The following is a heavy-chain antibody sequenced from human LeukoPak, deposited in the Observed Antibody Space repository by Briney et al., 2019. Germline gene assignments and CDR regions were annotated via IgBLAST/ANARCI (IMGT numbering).Heavy chain of an antibody. J-gene: IGHJ5*02. D-gene: IGHD3-22*01. V-gene: IGHV3-21*01. CDR1: GFTFSSYS. CDR2: ISSSSSYI. Sequence: GGSLRLSCAASGFTFSSYSMNWVRQAPGKGLEWVSSISSSSSYIYYADSVKGRFTISRDNAKNSLYLQMNSLRAEDTAVYYCAAYYYDSSGYMAWFDPWGQGTLVTVSS. CDR3: AAYYYDSSGYMAWFDP.